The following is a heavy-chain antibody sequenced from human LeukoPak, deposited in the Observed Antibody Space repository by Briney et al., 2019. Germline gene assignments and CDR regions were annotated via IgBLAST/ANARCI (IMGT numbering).Heavy chain of an antibody. Sequence: SETLSLTCSVSGGSISSYYWSWIRQPPGKGLEWIGYIYYSGRTNYNPSLKSRVTISVDTSKNQFSLKLSSVTAADTAAYYCARDYLSNWFDPWGQGTLVTVSS. CDR1: GGSISSYY. V-gene: IGHV4-59*12. CDR3: ARDYLSNWFDP. J-gene: IGHJ5*02. CDR2: IYYSGRT.